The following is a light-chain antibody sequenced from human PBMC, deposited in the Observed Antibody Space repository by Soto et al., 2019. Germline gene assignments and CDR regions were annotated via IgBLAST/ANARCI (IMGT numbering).Light chain of an antibody. CDR3: QQYDSSPRT. J-gene: IGKJ1*01. V-gene: IGKV3-20*01. CDR2: AAS. CDR1: QSVSSN. Sequence: EIVLTRSPATLSVSPGEISTLSCRASQSVSSNLAWYQQKPGQAPRLLIYAASIRATGVPDRFSASGSVTDFTLSISRLETEDFAVYYCQQYDSSPRTFGQGTKVDI.